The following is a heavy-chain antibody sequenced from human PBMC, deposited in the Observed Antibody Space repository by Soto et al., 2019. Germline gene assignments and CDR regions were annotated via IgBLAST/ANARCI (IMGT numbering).Heavy chain of an antibody. CDR1: GYTFGHFY. Sequence: QVQLVQSGAEVKTPGDSVTVSCQASGYTFGHFYITWVRQSPGQGLEWMGAISPHNRNTNYAEKFRGRVTMTTDTSTNTAYMELRSLRSDATAVYYCARDEGGYDILTGYYKAHHFDQWGQGALVTVSS. CDR3: ARDEGGYDILTGYYKAHHFDQ. CDR2: ISPHNRNT. J-gene: IGHJ4*02. D-gene: IGHD3-9*01. V-gene: IGHV1-18*01.